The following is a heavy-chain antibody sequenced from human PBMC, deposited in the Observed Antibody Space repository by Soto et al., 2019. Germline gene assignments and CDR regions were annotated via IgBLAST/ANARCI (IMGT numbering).Heavy chain of an antibody. CDR2: IIPILGIA. V-gene: IGHV1-69*02. CDR3: ARGIPVPPSRYYYYYMDV. J-gene: IGHJ6*03. CDR1: GGTFSSYT. Sequence: ASVKVSCKASGGTFSSYTISWVRQAPGQGLEWMGRIIPILGIANYAQKFQGRVTITADKSTSTAYMELSSLRSEDTAVYYCARGIPVPPSRYYYYYMDVWGKGTTVTVSS.